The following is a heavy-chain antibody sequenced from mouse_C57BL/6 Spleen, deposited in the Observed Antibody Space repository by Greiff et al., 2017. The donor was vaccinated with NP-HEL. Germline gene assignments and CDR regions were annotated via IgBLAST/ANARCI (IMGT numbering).Heavy chain of an antibody. CDR3: ARSGLD. D-gene: IGHD3-3*01. Sequence: VQLQQPGAELVKPGASVKLSCKASGYTFTSYWMQWVKQRPGQGLEWIGEIDPSDSYTNYNQKFKGKATLTVDTSSSTAYMQLSSLTSEDSAVYYCARSGLDWGQGTLVTVSA. CDR1: GYTFTSYW. J-gene: IGHJ3*01. V-gene: IGHV1-50*01. CDR2: IDPSDSYT.